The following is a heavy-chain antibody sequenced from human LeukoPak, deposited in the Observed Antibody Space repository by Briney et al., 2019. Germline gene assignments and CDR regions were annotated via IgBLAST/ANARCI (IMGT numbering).Heavy chain of an antibody. CDR1: GGSISSYY. V-gene: IGHV4-59*01. J-gene: IGHJ3*02. CDR2: IYYSGST. Sequence: PSETLSLTCTVSGGSISSYYWSWIRQPPGKGLEWIGYIYYSGSTNYNPSLKSRVTISVDTSKNQFSLKLSSVTAADTAVYYCASYSSSWLEGDAFDIWGQGTMVTVSS. CDR3: ASYSSSWLEGDAFDI. D-gene: IGHD6-13*01.